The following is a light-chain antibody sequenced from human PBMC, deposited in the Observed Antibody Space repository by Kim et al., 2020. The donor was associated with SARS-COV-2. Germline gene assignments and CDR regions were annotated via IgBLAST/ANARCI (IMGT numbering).Light chain of an antibody. CDR2: DVS. J-gene: IGLJ3*02. Sequence: QSALTQPASVSGSPGQSITISCTGTSSDVGYYNYVSWYQQHPGKAPKLMIYDVSKRPSGVSNRFSGSKSGNTASLTVSGLQAEDEADYYCSSYTTSNPWVFGGGTKLAVL. CDR3: SSYTTSNPWV. V-gene: IGLV2-14*03. CDR1: SSDVGYYNY.